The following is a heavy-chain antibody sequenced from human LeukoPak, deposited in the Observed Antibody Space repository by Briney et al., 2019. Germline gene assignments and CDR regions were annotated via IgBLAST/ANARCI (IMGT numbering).Heavy chain of an antibody. CDR1: GFTFSSYA. D-gene: IGHD5-18*01. V-gene: IGHV3-30-3*01. CDR2: ISYDGSNK. J-gene: IGHJ4*02. Sequence: GGSLRLSCAASGFTFSSYAMHWVRQAPGKGLEWVAVISYDGSNKYYADSVKGRFTISRDNSKNTLYPQMNSLRAEDTAVYYCARGLSSYGYFDYWGQGTLVTVSS. CDR3: ARGLSSYGYFDY.